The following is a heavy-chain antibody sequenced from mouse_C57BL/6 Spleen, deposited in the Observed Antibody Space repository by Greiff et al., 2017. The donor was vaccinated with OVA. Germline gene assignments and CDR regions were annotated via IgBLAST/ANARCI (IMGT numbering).Heavy chain of an antibody. D-gene: IGHD2-4*01. Sequence: EVHLVESGGGLVQPGGSLKLSCAASGFTFSDYYMYWVRQTPEKRLEWVAYISNGGGSTYYPDTVKGRFTISRDNAKNTLYLQMSRLKSEDTAMYYCARWDDYDVGYAMDYWGQGTSVTVSS. CDR1: GFTFSDYY. J-gene: IGHJ4*01. CDR3: ARWDDYDVGYAMDY. V-gene: IGHV5-12*01. CDR2: ISNGGGST.